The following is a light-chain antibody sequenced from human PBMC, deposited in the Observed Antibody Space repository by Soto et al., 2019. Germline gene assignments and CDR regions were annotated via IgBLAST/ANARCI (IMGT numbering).Light chain of an antibody. V-gene: IGLV1-40*01. CDR2: DNS. CDR1: SSNLGAGYD. Sequence: QAVVTQPPSVSGAPGQTVTISCTGSSSNLGAGYDVHWYQQLPGTAPKLFIYDNSNRTSGVPDRFSGSKSGTSASLAITGLQAEDEADYYCQSYDSRVSNSYVFGTGTKLTVL. J-gene: IGLJ1*01. CDR3: QSYDSRVSNSYV.